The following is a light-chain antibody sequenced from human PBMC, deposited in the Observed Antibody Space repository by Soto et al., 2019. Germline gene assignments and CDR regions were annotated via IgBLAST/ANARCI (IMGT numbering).Light chain of an antibody. V-gene: IGKV3-15*01. Sequence: ELVMTQTPASRSVSPGERATLSCRATQSVSTDLAWYQQKPGQAPRLLIYGASTRATDIAARFSGSGSGTEFTLTISSLQSEDFAVYYCHQYNKWPPTFGQGTRLEIK. CDR1: QSVSTD. CDR2: GAS. CDR3: HQYNKWPPT. J-gene: IGKJ2*01.